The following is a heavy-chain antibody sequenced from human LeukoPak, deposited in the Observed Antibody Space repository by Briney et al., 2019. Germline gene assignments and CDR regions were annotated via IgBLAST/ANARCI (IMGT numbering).Heavy chain of an antibody. V-gene: IGHV3-66*01. D-gene: IGHD5-24*01. CDR1: GFTFSSYA. CDR3: AREWSMAG. J-gene: IGHJ4*02. CDR2: IYSGGST. Sequence: GGSLRLSCAASGFTFSSYAMSWVRQAPGKGLEWVSIIYSGGSTYYADSVKGRFTISRDNSKNTLYLQMNSLRAEDTAVYYCAREWSMAGWGQGTLVTVSS.